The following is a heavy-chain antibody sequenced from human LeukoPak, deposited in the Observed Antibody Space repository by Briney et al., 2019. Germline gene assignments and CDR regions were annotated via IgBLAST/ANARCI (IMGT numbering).Heavy chain of an antibody. CDR1: GGSFSGYY. CDR3: AQIPFRSGDYHFDY. Sequence: SETLSLTCAVYGGSFSGYYWSWIRQPPGKGLEWIGEINHSGSTNYNPSLKSRVTISVDTSKNQFSLKLSSVTAADTAVYYCAQIPFRSGDYHFDYWGQGTLLTVSS. J-gene: IGHJ4*02. V-gene: IGHV4-34*01. CDR2: INHSGST. D-gene: IGHD3-3*01.